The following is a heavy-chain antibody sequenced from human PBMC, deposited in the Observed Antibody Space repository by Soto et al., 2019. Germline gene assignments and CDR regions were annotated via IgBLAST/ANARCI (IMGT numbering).Heavy chain of an antibody. J-gene: IGHJ4*02. Sequence: DVHLVESGGGLVQPGGSLRLSCAASGFTFSSYWMSWVRQAPGKGLEWVANIKQDGSENYYVDSVRGRFTISRDNAKNSLYLQMNSLRAQDTAVYYCVRDFEGSYGYGHFDYWGQGTLVTVSS. D-gene: IGHD5-18*01. CDR3: VRDFEGSYGYGHFDY. CDR1: GFTFSSYW. CDR2: IKQDGSEN. V-gene: IGHV3-7*03.